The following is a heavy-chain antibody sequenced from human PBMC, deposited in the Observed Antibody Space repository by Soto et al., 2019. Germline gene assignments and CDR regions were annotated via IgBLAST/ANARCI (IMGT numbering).Heavy chain of an antibody. V-gene: IGHV3-33*01. CDR2: IWYDGSNK. Sequence: GGSLRLSCAASGFTFSSYGMHWVRQAPGKGLEWVAVIWYDGSNKYYADSVKGRFTISRDNSKNTLYLQMNSLRAEDTAVYYCARTRDSAAGDYYYGMDVWGQGTTVTVSS. CDR3: ARTRDSAAGDYYYGMDV. J-gene: IGHJ6*02. D-gene: IGHD6-13*01. CDR1: GFTFSSYG.